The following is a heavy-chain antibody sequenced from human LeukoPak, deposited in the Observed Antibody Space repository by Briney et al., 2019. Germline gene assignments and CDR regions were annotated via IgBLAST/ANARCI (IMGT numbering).Heavy chain of an antibody. CDR2: ISSSGST. V-gene: IGHV4-61*02. CDR3: ARGPYPYDSSGAFDI. J-gene: IGHJ3*02. Sequence: SETLSLTCTVSGDSISSGDYYWSWIRQPAGKGLEWIGRISSSGSTNYNPSLKSRVTISVDTSKNQFSLKLSSVTAAGTAVYFCARGPYPYDSSGAFDIWGQGTMVTVSS. CDR1: GDSISSGDYY. D-gene: IGHD3-22*01.